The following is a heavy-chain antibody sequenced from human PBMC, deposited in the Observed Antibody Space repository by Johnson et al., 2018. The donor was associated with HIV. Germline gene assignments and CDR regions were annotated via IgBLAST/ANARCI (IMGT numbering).Heavy chain of an antibody. D-gene: IGHD3-22*01. CDR3: ARATYYYDLSGYLTRPRAFDI. J-gene: IGHJ3*02. CDR1: GFTFDDYG. Sequence: VQLVESVGGVVRPGGSLRLSCAASGFTFDDYGMSWVRPAPGKGLGWVSGINWNGGSKGYADSLKGRFTISRDHAKNSRYLEMNSLRAEDKALYYCARATYYYDLSGYLTRPRAFDIWGQGTMVTVSS. V-gene: IGHV3-20*04. CDR2: INWNGGSK.